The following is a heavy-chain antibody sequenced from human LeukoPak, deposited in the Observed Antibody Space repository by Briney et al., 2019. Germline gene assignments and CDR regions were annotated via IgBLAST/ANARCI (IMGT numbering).Heavy chain of an antibody. CDR2: ISYDGSNK. J-gene: IGHJ4*02. Sequence: GGSLRLSCAASGFTFSSYGMHWVRQAPGKGLEWVAVISYDGSNKYYADSVEGRFTITRDNSKNTLYLQMNSLRAEDTAVYYCATPYYYDSSGYYYWGQGTLVTVSS. CDR3: ATPYYYDSSGYYY. V-gene: IGHV3-30*03. D-gene: IGHD3-22*01. CDR1: GFTFSSYG.